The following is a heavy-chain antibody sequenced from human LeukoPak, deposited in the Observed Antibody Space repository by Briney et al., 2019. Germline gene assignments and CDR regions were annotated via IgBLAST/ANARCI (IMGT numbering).Heavy chain of an antibody. J-gene: IGHJ3*02. V-gene: IGHV3-23*01. Sequence: GGSLRLSCAASGFTFSSYAMSWVRQAPGKGLEWVSGISGSGGSTHYADSVKGRFTISRDNSKNTLYLQMNSLRAEDTAVYYCAKDRRLGIFLPLDAFDIWGQGTMVTVSS. D-gene: IGHD7-27*01. CDR2: ISGSGGST. CDR1: GFTFSSYA. CDR3: AKDRRLGIFLPLDAFDI.